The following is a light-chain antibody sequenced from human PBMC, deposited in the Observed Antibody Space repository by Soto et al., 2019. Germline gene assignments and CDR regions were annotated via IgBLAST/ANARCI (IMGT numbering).Light chain of an antibody. CDR2: KAS. CDR3: QQYNSYLWT. J-gene: IGKJ1*01. CDR1: QSISSW. V-gene: IGKV1-5*03. Sequence: DIQMTQSPSTLSASVGDRVTITCRASQSISSWLAWYQQKPGKAPNLLIYKASSLATGVPSRFSGSGSGTEFTQTISSLQPDDFATYYCQQYNSYLWTFGKGPRWKSN.